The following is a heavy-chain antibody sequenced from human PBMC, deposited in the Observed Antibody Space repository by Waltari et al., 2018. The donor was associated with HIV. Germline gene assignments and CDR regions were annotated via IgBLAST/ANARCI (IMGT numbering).Heavy chain of an antibody. Sequence: EVQLVESGGTLVQPGRSLRLSCSTSGFTFGDFAIIWVRQAPGKGLEWVGLIRTKTYGGTTEYAASVKGRLSISRDDSKSIAYLQMNSLKTEDTAVYFCSRQHDSSGYYTRGLFYFDYWGQGNLVTVSS. CDR1: GFTFGDFA. D-gene: IGHD3-22*01. CDR2: IRTKTYGGTT. J-gene: IGHJ4*02. CDR3: SRQHDSSGYYTRGLFYFDY. V-gene: IGHV3-49*04.